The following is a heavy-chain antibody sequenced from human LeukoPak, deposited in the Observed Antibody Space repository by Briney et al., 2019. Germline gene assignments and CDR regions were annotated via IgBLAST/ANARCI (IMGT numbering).Heavy chain of an antibody. Sequence: GGSLRLSCAASGFTFSSYGMHWVRQAPGKGLEWVAFIRYDGSNKYCADSVKGRFTISRDNSKNTLYLQMNSLRAEDTAVYYCAKDHSSSSPYYYYYMDVWGKGTTVTVSS. J-gene: IGHJ6*03. V-gene: IGHV3-30*02. CDR2: IRYDGSNK. CDR3: AKDHSSSSPYYYYYMDV. D-gene: IGHD6-13*01. CDR1: GFTFSSYG.